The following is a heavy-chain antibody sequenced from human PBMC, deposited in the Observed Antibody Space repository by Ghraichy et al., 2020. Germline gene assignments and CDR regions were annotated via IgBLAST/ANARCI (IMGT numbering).Heavy chain of an antibody. CDR2: INHSGST. D-gene: IGHD6-19*01. CDR1: GGSFSGYY. Sequence: SETLSLTCAVYGGSFSGYYWSWIRQPPGKGLEWIGEINHSGSTNYNPSLKSRVTISVDTSKNQFSLKLSSVTAADTAVYYCARRGRKQWLVLGHISQNLYYFDYWGQGTLVTVSS. CDR3: ARRGRKQWLVLGHISQNLYYFDY. J-gene: IGHJ4*02. V-gene: IGHV4-34*01.